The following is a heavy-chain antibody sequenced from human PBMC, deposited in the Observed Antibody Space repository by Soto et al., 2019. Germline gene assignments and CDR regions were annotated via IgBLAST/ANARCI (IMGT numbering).Heavy chain of an antibody. V-gene: IGHV3-64*07. Sequence: EVQLVESGGGLVQPGGSLRLSCAASGFSFSGYAMHWVRRAPGKGLEYVSAVTGNGGSTYYADSVKGRFTISRDNSKKPLYLQLVRLSAEDIAVYYWARGTVTTFYYYGMDVWGQGTTVTVSS. D-gene: IGHD4-17*01. J-gene: IGHJ6*02. CDR2: VTGNGGST. CDR3: ARGTVTTFYYYGMDV. CDR1: GFSFSGYA.